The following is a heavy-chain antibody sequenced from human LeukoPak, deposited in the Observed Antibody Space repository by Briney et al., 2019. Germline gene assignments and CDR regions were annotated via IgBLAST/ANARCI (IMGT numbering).Heavy chain of an antibody. CDR3: ARGSNWGDY. CDR1: GGSVSSGSFY. Sequence: PSETLSLTCTVSGGSVSSGSFYWSWIRQPPGKGLEWIGYFSNSGSTNYSPSLKSRVTMSVDTSKNQFSLKLSSVTAADTAVYYCARGSNWGDYWGQGTLVTVSS. J-gene: IGHJ4*02. V-gene: IGHV4-61*01. D-gene: IGHD7-27*01. CDR2: FSNSGST.